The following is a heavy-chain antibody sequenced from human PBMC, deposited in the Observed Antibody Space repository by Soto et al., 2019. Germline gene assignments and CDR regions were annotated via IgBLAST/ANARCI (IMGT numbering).Heavy chain of an antibody. J-gene: IGHJ4*02. CDR1: GFNFSSYA. CDR2: ISGSDGST. D-gene: IGHD6-19*01. Sequence: GGSLRVSCAASGFNFSSYAMSWVRQTPGKGLEWVSTISGSDGSTYYADSVKGRFTISRDNSKNTLYLQMNSLRAEDTAVYYCAKEYSSGWYYFDYWGQGTLVTVSS. CDR3: AKEYSSGWYYFDY. V-gene: IGHV3-23*01.